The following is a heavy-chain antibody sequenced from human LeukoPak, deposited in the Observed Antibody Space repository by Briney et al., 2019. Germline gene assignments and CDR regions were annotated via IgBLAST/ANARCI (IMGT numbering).Heavy chain of an antibody. CDR1: GFTFSSYG. CDR3: AKDDAWLQYGD. CDR2: ISYDGSNK. D-gene: IGHD5-24*01. J-gene: IGHJ1*01. Sequence: GGSLRLSCAASGFTFSSYGMHWVRQAPGKGLEWVAVISYDGSNKYYADSVKGRFTISRDNSKGTVSLQMNSLRPEDTAVYYCAKDDAWLQYGDWGRGTLVTVSS. V-gene: IGHV3-30*18.